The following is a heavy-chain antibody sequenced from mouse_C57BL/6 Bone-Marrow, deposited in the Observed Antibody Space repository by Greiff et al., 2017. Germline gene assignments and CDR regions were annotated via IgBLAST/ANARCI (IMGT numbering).Heavy chain of an antibody. Sequence: EVQLVESGPGMVKPSQSLSLTCTVTGYSITSGYDWHWIRHFPGNKLEWMGYISYSGSTNYNPSLKSRISITHDTSKNHFFLKLNSVTTEDTATYYCARDRGLTGGFAYWGQGTLVTVSA. CDR3: ARDRGLTGGFAY. J-gene: IGHJ3*01. V-gene: IGHV3-1*01. CDR1: GYSITSGYD. CDR2: ISYSGST. D-gene: IGHD1-1*01.